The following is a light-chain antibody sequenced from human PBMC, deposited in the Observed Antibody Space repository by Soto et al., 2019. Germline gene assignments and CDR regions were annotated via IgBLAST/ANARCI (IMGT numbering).Light chain of an antibody. Sequence: EIVMTQSPATLSASPGEGATLSCKAGQNVYNNLAWYQQRPVQPPRLLIYDASPRATGISARFSGSGYGTELTLTTSSLQSEDFEVYVCQQCRNWPLTFGGGTKVEIK. CDR2: DAS. CDR1: QNVYNN. J-gene: IGKJ4*01. CDR3: QQCRNWPLT. V-gene: IGKV3-15*01.